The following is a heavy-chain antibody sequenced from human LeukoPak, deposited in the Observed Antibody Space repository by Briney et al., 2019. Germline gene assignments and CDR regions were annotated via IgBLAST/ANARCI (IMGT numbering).Heavy chain of an antibody. Sequence: ASVKVSCKASGYTFTGYHMHWVRQAPGQGLEWMGRINPNSGDTNYAQKFQGRVTMTRDTSISTAYVELSGLRSDDTAVYCCARDYCSSTSCLFDYWGQGTLVTVSS. J-gene: IGHJ4*02. CDR2: INPNSGDT. D-gene: IGHD2-2*01. CDR3: ARDYCSSTSCLFDY. V-gene: IGHV1-2*06. CDR1: GYTFTGYH.